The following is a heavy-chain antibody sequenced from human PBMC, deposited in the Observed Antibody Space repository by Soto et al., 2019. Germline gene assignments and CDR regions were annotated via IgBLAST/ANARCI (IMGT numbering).Heavy chain of an antibody. Sequence: LRLSCAASGFTFSSYAMHWVRQAPGKGLEWVAVISCDGSNKYYADSVKGRFTISRENSKNTLYLQMNSLRAEDTAVYYCASELELPGNYYYGMDVWGQGTTVTVSS. CDR3: ASELELPGNYYYGMDV. J-gene: IGHJ6*02. CDR2: ISCDGSNK. V-gene: IGHV3-30-3*01. D-gene: IGHD1-7*01. CDR1: GFTFSSYA.